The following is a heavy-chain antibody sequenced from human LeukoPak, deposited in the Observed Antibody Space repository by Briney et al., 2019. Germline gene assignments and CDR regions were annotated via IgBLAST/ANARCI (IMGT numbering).Heavy chain of an antibody. CDR1: GGSISSGDYY. CDR3: ARDKANYDFWSGYSTYNWFDP. D-gene: IGHD3-3*01. Sequence: SETLSLTCTVSGGSISSGDYYWSWIRQPPGKGLEWIGYIYYSGSTYYNPSLKSRVTISVDTSKNQFSLKLSSVTAADTAVYYCARDKANYDFWSGYSTYNWFDPWGQGTLVTVSS. CDR2: IYYSGST. V-gene: IGHV4-30-4*02. J-gene: IGHJ5*02.